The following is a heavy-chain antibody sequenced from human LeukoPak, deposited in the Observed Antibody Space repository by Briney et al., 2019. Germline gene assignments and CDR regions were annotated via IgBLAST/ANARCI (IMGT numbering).Heavy chain of an antibody. V-gene: IGHV3-21*04. Sequence: PGGSLRLSCAAFGFTFSTYSMNWVRQAPGKGLEWVSSISSSSSYIYYADSMKGRFTISRDNAKNSLYLQMNSLRAEDTAVYYCAKDQLPDYYYDSSGGLGWFDPWGQGTLVTVSS. CDR2: ISSSSSYI. J-gene: IGHJ5*02. CDR1: GFTFSTYS. D-gene: IGHD3-22*01. CDR3: AKDQLPDYYYDSSGGLGWFDP.